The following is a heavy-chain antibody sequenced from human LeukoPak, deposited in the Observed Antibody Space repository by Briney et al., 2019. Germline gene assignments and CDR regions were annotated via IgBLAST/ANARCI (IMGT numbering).Heavy chain of an antibody. V-gene: IGHV3-23*01. CDR1: GFTFSNYA. CDR2: ISGGGGST. D-gene: IGHD6-19*01. CDR3: AKVPISSGWPNFDY. Sequence: GGSLRLSCAASGFTFSNYAMSWVRQAPGKGLEWVSAISGGGGSTYYADSVRGRFTVSRDNSRNMLYLQMNNLRAEDTAVYYCAKVPISSGWPNFDYWGQGTLVTVSS. J-gene: IGHJ4*02.